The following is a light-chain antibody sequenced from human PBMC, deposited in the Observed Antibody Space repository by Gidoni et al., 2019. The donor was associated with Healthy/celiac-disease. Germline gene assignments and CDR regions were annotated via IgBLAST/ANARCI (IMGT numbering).Light chain of an antibody. Sequence: DIVMTQSPDSLAVSLGERATINCKSSRSVLYSSNNKDYLAWYQQKPGQPPKLLIYWASTRESGVPDRFSGSESGTDFTLTISSLQAEDVAVYYCQQYYSIPITFGPGTKVDIK. V-gene: IGKV4-1*01. CDR3: QQYYSIPIT. CDR2: WAS. CDR1: RSVLYSSNNKDY. J-gene: IGKJ3*01.